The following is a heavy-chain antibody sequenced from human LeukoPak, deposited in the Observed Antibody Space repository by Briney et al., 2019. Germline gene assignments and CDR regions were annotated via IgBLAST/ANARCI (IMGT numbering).Heavy chain of an antibody. J-gene: IGHJ4*02. CDR3: ASRYCGGDCYSPFFDY. V-gene: IGHV1-69*05. CDR1: GYTFTGYY. D-gene: IGHD2-21*02. CDR2: IIPIFGTA. Sequence: SVKVSCKASGYTFTGYYMHWVRQAPGQGLEWMGRIIPIFGTANYAQKFQGRVTITTDESTSTAYMELSSLRSEDTAVYYCASRYCGGDCYSPFFDYWGQGTLVTVSS.